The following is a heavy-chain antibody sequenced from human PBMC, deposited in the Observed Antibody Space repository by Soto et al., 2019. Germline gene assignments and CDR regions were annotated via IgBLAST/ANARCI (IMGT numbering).Heavy chain of an antibody. J-gene: IGHJ4*02. D-gene: IGHD5-18*01. CDR1: GFTFSSYS. CDR3: ARDLGGQHTAMHEGG. Sequence: GGSLRLSCAASGFTFSSYSMNWVRQAPGKGLEWVSSISSSSSYIYYADSVKGRSTISRDNAKNSLYLQMNSLRAEDTAVYYCARDLGGQHTAMHEGGWGQGTLVTVSS. V-gene: IGHV3-21*01. CDR2: ISSSSSYI.